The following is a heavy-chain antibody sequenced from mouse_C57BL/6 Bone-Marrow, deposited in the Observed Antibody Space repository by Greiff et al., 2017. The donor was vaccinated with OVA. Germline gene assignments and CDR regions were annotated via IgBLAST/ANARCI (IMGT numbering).Heavy chain of an antibody. J-gene: IGHJ2*01. CDR3: ARPAQADY. D-gene: IGHD3-2*02. CDR1: GYTFTSYG. Sequence: QVQLQQSGAELARPGASVKLSCKASGYTFTSYGISWVKQRTGQGLEWIGEIYPRRGNTYYNEKFKGKATLTADKSSSTAYMELRSLTSEDSAVYFCARPAQADYWGQGTTLTVSS. CDR2: IYPRRGNT. V-gene: IGHV1-81*01.